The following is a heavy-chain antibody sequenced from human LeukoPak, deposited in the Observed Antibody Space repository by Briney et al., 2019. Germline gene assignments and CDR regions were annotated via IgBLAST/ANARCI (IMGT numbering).Heavy chain of an antibody. J-gene: IGHJ5*02. Sequence: ASVKVSCNASGYTFTSYAMNWVRQAPGQGLEWMGWINTNTGNPTYAQGFTGRFVFSLDTSVSTAYLQISSLKAEDTAVYYCARFGGSAQASKWGWFDPWGQGTLVTVSS. D-gene: IGHD3-10*01. CDR1: GYTFTSYA. V-gene: IGHV7-4-1*02. CDR3: ARFGGSAQASKWGWFDP. CDR2: INTNTGNP.